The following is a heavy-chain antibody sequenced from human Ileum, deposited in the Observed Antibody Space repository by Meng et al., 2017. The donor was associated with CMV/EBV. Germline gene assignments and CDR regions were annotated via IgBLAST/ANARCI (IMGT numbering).Heavy chain of an antibody. D-gene: IGHD6-13*01. J-gene: IGHJ4*02. Sequence: GGSLKISCAASGFTFSSYAMHWVRQAPGKGLEWVAVIPFDGNNEHYADSVKGRFTISRDNSKNTLYLQVNSLRPEDTGVYYCARGTGSGSWLIDSWGQGTLVTVSS. CDR2: IPFDGNNE. CDR1: GFTFSSYA. CDR3: ARGTGSGSWLIDS. V-gene: IGHV3-30*04.